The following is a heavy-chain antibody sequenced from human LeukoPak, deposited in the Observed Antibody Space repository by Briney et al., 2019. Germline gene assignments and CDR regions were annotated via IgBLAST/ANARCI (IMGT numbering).Heavy chain of an antibody. CDR2: ISYDGSNK. CDR1: GYTLSSYG. D-gene: IGHD3-9*01. V-gene: IGHV3-30*18. J-gene: IGHJ4*02. CDR3: AKIPDILTGYNDY. Sequence: GRSLRLSCAASGYTLSSYGMHWARQAPGKGLEWVAVISYDGSNKYYADSVKGRFTISRDNSKNTLYLQMNSLRAEDTAVYYCAKIPDILTGYNDYWGQGTLVTVSS.